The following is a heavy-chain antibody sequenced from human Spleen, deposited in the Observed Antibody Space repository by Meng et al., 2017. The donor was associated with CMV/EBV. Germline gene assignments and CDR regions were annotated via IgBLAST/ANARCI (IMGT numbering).Heavy chain of an antibody. CDR1: GFTFSSYG. CDR2: IWYDGSNE. V-gene: IGHV3-33*01. J-gene: IGHJ4*02. CDR3: TRVRERNYYGSGNEY. D-gene: IGHD3-10*01. Sequence: GGSLRLSCAASGFTFSSYGMHWVRQAPGKGLEWVAVIWYDGSNEYYADSVKGRFTISRDNSKNTLFLQMNSLRVEDTAVYYCTRVRERNYYGSGNEYWGQGTLVTVSS.